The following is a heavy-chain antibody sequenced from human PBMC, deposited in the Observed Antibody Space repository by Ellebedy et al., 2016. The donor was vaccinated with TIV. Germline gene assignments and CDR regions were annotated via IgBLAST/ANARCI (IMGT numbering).Heavy chain of an antibody. J-gene: IGHJ4*02. Sequence: PGGSLRLSCAASGFTVNNNYMSWVRQAPGKGLEWVSVIYSGGNTYYAASVKGRFTISRDNSKNTLYLQMNSLRAEDTAVYYCAGSPSTGYWGQGTLVTVSS. D-gene: IGHD4-17*01. CDR1: GFTVNNNY. CDR3: AGSPSTGY. V-gene: IGHV3-53*01. CDR2: IYSGGNT.